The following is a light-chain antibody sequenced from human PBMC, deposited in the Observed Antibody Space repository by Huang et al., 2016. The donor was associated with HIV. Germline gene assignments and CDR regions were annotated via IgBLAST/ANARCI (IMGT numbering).Light chain of an antibody. CDR3: QQYSNWPQT. CDR1: QSVSTD. CDR2: GSS. Sequence: ELVMTQSPATLSVSPGERATLSCRASQSVSTDLAWYQQKPGQSPRLLIYGSSTRATGIPARFSGSGSGTEFTLTISSLQSGDFAVYYCQQYSNWPQTFGQGTKVEIK. J-gene: IGKJ1*01. V-gene: IGKV3-15*01.